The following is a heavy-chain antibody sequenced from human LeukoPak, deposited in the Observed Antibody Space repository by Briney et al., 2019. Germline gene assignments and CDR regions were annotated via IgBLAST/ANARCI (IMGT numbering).Heavy chain of an antibody. V-gene: IGHV1-2*02. D-gene: IGHD3-16*02. CDR3: ARVAPLRLGELSFLRFWDY. CDR2: INPSGGST. Sequence: ASVKVSCKASGYTFTIYYIHWVRQAPGQGLEWMGLINPSGGSTNYAQKFQGRVTMTRDTSISTAYMELSRLRSDDTAVYYCARVAPLRLGELSFLRFWDYWGQGTLVTVSS. J-gene: IGHJ4*02. CDR1: GYTFTIYY.